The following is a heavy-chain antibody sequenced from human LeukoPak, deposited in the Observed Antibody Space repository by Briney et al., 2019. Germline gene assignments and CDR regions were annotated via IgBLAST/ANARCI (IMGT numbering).Heavy chain of an antibody. CDR3: ATTPALAVAGTLDPKE. CDR2: IFYSWST. D-gene: IGHD6-19*01. Sequence: PSETLSLTCTVSGGSISSSSYYWAWLRQSPGKGLEWFGSIFYSWSTYYNPSLKSRATISIDTSENQFCLKLSSVTAADTAVYYCATTPALAVAGTLDPKEWGQGTLVTVSS. CDR1: GGSISSSSYY. J-gene: IGHJ4*02. V-gene: IGHV4-39*01.